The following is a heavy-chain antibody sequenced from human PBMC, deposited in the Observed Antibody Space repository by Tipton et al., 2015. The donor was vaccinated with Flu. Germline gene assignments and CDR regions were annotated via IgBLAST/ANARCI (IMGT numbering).Heavy chain of an antibody. D-gene: IGHD5-12*01. J-gene: IGHJ4*02. CDR1: GYTFTHLA. Sequence: QSEAEVKKPGASVKISCKGSGYTFTHLAIHWMRQAPGQGLESVGWINTANGNTKYSQKLQGRVSISRDTSASTVYMELSSLTSGDTAVYFCARSGYSGYGVFEYWGQGTPVIVSS. CDR3: ARSGYSGYGVFEY. CDR2: INTANGNT. V-gene: IGHV1-3*04.